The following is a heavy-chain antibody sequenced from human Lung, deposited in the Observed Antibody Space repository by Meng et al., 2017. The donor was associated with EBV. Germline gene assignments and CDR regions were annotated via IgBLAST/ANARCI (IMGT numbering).Heavy chain of an antibody. CDR1: GGTFRSDA. CDR3: ASESGRGFTPDY. J-gene: IGHJ4*02. V-gene: IGHV1-69*01. CDR2: LIPMSDAP. Sequence: QVQLVPSGAGVKKPGASVKVSCKTSGGTFRSDAVSWVRQAPGQGLEWMGGLIPMSDAPHYAQKFQDRVRITADESTSTHYMDLSGLRSEDTAVYYCASESGRGFTPDYWGQGTLVTVSS. D-gene: IGHD3-10*01.